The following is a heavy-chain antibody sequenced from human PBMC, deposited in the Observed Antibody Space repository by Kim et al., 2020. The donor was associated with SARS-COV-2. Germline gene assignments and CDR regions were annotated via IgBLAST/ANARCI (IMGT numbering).Heavy chain of an antibody. V-gene: IGHV3-49*04. CDR1: GFTFGNCA. D-gene: IGHD3-10*01. CDR3: TRHSFLRGDNFDY. CDR2: IRCEASDGTN. J-gene: IGHJ4*01. Sequence: GGSLRLSCTASGFTFGNCAMHWVRQAPGKGLEWVGVIRCEASDGTNEYSAKGRCTFTIASSKKTLFAYLHRNRLKNTAIYLYSCTRHSFLRGDNFDY.